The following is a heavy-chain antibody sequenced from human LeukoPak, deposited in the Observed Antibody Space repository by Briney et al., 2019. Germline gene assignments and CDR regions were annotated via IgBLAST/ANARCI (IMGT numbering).Heavy chain of an antibody. V-gene: IGHV1-69*01. Sequence: ASVKVSCKASGGTFSSYAISWVRQAPGQGLEWMGGIIPIFGTANYAQKFQGRVTITADESTSTAYMELSSLRSEDTAVYYCASLYSGYEPRRVRATTIDYWGRGTLVTVSS. CDR1: GGTFSSYA. CDR2: IIPIFGTA. CDR3: ASLYSGYEPRRVRATTIDY. J-gene: IGHJ4*02. D-gene: IGHD5-12*01.